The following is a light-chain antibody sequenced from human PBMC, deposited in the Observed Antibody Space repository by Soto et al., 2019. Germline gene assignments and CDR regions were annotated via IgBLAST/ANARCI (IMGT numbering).Light chain of an antibody. CDR1: QSISDW. V-gene: IGKV1-5*01. CDR3: QQSYTAPLT. J-gene: IGKJ4*01. CDR2: DAF. Sequence: DIQMTQSPSTLSASVGDRVTITCRASQSISDWLAWYQQKPGKAPKILIYDAFNLESGVPSRFSGSGSGTEFILTISSLQPDDFATYYCQQSYTAPLTFGGGTKVGIK.